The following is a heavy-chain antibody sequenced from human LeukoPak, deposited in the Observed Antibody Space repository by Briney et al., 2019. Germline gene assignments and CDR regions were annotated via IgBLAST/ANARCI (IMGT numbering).Heavy chain of an antibody. CDR1: GYTFTSYG. J-gene: IGHJ5*02. CDR3: ARAEYYYDSSGYWNWFDP. CDR2: ISAYNGNT. Sequence: ASVKVSCKASGYTFTSYGISWVRQAPGQGLEWMGWISAYNGNTNYAQKLQGRVTMTTDTSTTTAYMELRSIRSDDTAVYYCARAEYYYDSSGYWNWFDPWGQGTLVTVSS. D-gene: IGHD3-22*01. V-gene: IGHV1-18*01.